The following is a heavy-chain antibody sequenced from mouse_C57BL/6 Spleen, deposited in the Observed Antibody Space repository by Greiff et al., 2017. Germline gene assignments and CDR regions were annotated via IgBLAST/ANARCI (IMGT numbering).Heavy chain of an antibody. CDR3: ARSPTTVVATGAMHY. J-gene: IGHJ4*01. CDR2: INPNNGGT. V-gene: IGHV1-18*01. Sequence: EVKLQESGPELVKPGASVKIPCKASGYTFTDYNMDWVKQSHGKSLEWIGDINPNNGGTIYNQKFKGKATLTVDKSSSTAYMELRSLTSEDTAVYYCARSPTTVVATGAMHYWGQGTSVTVSS. CDR1: GYTFTDYN. D-gene: IGHD1-1*01.